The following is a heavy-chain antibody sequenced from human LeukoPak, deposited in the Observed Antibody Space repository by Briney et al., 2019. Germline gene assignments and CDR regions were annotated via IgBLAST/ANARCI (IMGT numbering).Heavy chain of an antibody. J-gene: IGHJ4*02. CDR2: IRSKANSYAT. CDR1: GFTFSGSA. V-gene: IGHV3-73*01. D-gene: IGHD6-13*01. CDR3: TRGVAAAGVLGY. Sequence: GSLRLSCAASGFTFSGSAMHWVRQASGKGLEWVGRIRSKANSYATAYAASVKGRFTISRDDSKNTAYLQMNSLKTEDTAVYYCTRGVAAAGVLGYWGQGTLVTVSS.